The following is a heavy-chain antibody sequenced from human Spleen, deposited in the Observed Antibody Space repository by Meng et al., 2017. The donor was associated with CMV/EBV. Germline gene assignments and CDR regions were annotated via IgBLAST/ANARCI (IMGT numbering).Heavy chain of an antibody. V-gene: IGHV3-30*04. CDR3: ARGRDPFSHYYGLDV. J-gene: IGHJ6*02. CDR1: KFTFRNYG. CDR2: ISHDGTNT. D-gene: IGHD3-10*01. Sequence: GESLKISCAASKFTFRNYGIHWVCQAPGKGLEWVAVISHDGTNTYYADSVKGRFTISRDNSKNTLHLQMDSLRAGDTAVYYCARGRDPFSHYYGLDVWGQGTTVTVSS.